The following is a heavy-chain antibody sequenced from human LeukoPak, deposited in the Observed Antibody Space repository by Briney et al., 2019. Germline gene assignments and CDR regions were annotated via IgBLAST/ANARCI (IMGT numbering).Heavy chain of an antibody. CDR1: GFTFSSYA. CDR3: ARDYDYVWGSWTFFDY. D-gene: IGHD3-16*01. V-gene: IGHV3-30-3*01. J-gene: IGHJ4*02. Sequence: PGGSLRLSCAASGFTFSSYAMHWVRQAPGKGLEWVAVISYDGSNKYYADSVKGRFTISRDNSKNTLYLQMNSLRAEDTAVYYCARDYDYVWGSWTFFDYWGQGTLVTVSS. CDR2: ISYDGSNK.